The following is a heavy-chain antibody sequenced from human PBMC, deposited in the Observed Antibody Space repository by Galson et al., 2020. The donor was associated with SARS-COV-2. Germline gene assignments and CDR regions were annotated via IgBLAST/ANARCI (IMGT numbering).Heavy chain of an antibody. J-gene: IGHJ4*02. Sequence: GGSLRLSCAASGFTFDDYAMHWVRPAPGKGLEWVSTITLNSGSMDYADSLRGRFTISRDNAKHSLYLPMDSLRAEDTAFYYCAKGPNSYSSAWFGVDYWGQGALLAVSS. CDR3: AKGPNSYSSAWFGVDY. V-gene: IGHV3-9*01. CDR1: GFTFDDYA. D-gene: IGHD6-19*01. CDR2: ITLNSGSM.